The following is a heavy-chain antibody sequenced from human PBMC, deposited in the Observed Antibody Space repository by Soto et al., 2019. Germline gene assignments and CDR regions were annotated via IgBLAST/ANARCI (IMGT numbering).Heavy chain of an antibody. CDR3: ARHSSLARYFDY. CDR1: GGSLSGYY. D-gene: IGHD3-9*01. CDR2: INHSGST. Sequence: QVQLQQWGAGLLKPSETLSLTCADYGGSLSGYYWSWIRQPPGKGLEWIGEINHSGSTKYNPSLKSRVTISVDTSKNQFSLKLNSVTAADTALYYCARHSSLARYFDYWGQGTLITVSS. V-gene: IGHV4-34*01. J-gene: IGHJ4*02.